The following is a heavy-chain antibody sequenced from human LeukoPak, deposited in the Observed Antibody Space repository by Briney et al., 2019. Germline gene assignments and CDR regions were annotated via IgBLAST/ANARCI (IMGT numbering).Heavy chain of an antibody. CDR2: IKSKTDGGTT. D-gene: IGHD3-16*02. CDR1: GFTFSSYW. Sequence: GGSLRLSCAASGFTFSSYWMSWVRQAPGKGLEWVGRIKSKTDGGTTDYAAPVKGRFTISRDDSKNTLYLQMNSLKTEDTAVYYCTTDRAVTFGGVIVIFDYWGQGTLVTVSS. V-gene: IGHV3-15*01. CDR3: TTDRAVTFGGVIVIFDY. J-gene: IGHJ4*02.